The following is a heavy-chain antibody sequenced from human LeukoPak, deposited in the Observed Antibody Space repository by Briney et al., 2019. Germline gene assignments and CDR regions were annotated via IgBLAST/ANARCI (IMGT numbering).Heavy chain of an antibody. D-gene: IGHD3-10*01. CDR1: GFTFSSYW. V-gene: IGHV3-21*01. CDR2: ISSSSSYI. CDR3: ATSFTYYYGSGSPGY. J-gene: IGHJ4*02. Sequence: GGSLRLSCAASGFTFSSYWMHWVRQAPGKGLVWVSSISSSSSYIYYADSVKGRFTISRDNAKNSLYLQMNSLRAEDTAVYYCATSFTYYYGSGSPGYWGQGTLVTVSS.